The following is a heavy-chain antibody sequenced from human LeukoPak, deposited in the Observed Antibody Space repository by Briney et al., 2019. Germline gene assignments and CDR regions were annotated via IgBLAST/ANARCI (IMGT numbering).Heavy chain of an antibody. CDR1: GGSFSGYY. Sequence: SETLSLTCAVYGGSFSGYYWSWIRQPPGKGLEWIGEINHSGSTNYNPSLKSRVTISVDTSKNQFSLKLSSVTAADTAVYYCARVPPSTEGMESHYYYYYYMDVWGKGTTVTVSS. V-gene: IGHV4-34*01. J-gene: IGHJ6*03. D-gene: IGHD3-3*01. CDR2: INHSGST. CDR3: ARVPPSTEGMESHYYYYYYMDV.